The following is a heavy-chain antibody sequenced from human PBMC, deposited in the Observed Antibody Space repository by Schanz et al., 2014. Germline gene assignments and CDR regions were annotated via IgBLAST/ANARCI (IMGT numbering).Heavy chain of an antibody. CDR1: GGSISSFY. CDR2: IYTNGST. J-gene: IGHJ5*02. D-gene: IGHD2-2*01. V-gene: IGHV4-4*07. CDR3: ARGGYCSRTSCYFKGGWFDP. Sequence: QVQLQESGPGLVKPSETLSLTCTVSGGSISSFYWSWIRQPAGKGLEWIGRIYTNGSTKYNPSLKSRVPMSVDTSKNQFSLKLSAGTAADTAVYYCARGGYCSRTSCYFKGGWFDPWGQGTLVTVSS.